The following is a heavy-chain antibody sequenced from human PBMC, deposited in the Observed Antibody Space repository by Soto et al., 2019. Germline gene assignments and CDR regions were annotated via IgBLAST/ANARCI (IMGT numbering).Heavy chain of an antibody. J-gene: IGHJ5*02. CDR2: ISAYNGNT. V-gene: IGHV1-18*04. CDR1: GYTFTSYG. CDR3: ARGEKQQLVLDWFEP. D-gene: IGHD6-13*01. Sequence: ASVKVSCKASGYTFTSYGISWVRQAPGQGLEWMGWISAYNGNTNYAQKLQGRVTMTTDTSTSTAYMELRSLRSDDTAVYYCARGEKQQLVLDWFEPLGQGTLVTVSS.